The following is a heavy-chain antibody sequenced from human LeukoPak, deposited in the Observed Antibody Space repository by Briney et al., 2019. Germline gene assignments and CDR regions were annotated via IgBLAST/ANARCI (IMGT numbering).Heavy chain of an antibody. CDR2: INHSGST. Sequence: TPSETLSLTCAGYGVSFSGYYWSWTRQPPGKGLEWFGEINHSGSTNYNPSLKSRVTISVNTTKNQFSLQLSSVTAADTAVYYCARGYKYDSSGYYLNWFDPWGQGTLVTVSS. CDR3: ARGYKYDSSGYYLNWFDP. J-gene: IGHJ5*02. V-gene: IGHV4-34*01. D-gene: IGHD3-22*01. CDR1: GVSFSGYY.